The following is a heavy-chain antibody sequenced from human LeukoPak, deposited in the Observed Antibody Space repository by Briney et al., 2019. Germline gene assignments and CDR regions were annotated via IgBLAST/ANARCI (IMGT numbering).Heavy chain of an antibody. D-gene: IGHD4-23*01. V-gene: IGHV3-23*01. J-gene: IGHJ4*02. CDR3: AKDHRTVVTPLEY. CDR2: IGSDNKP. Sequence: GGSLILSCEASGFTFSAYAMTWVRQAPGKGLEWVSPIGSDNKPHYSESVKGRFAISRDNSKSMLFLQLNSLRAEDTAVYYCAKDHRTVVTPLEYWGQGTLVTVSS. CDR1: GFTFSAYA.